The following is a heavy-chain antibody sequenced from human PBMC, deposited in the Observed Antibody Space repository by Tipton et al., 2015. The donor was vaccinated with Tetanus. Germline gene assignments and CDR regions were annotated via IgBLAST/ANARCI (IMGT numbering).Heavy chain of an antibody. CDR1: GFTFSNYG. V-gene: IGHV3-30*18. CDR3: AKENGYNYYYYGMDV. J-gene: IGHJ6*02. D-gene: IGHD3-16*02. Sequence: SLRLSCAASGFTFSNYGFHWVRQAPGKGLEWVAVISYEGSNKYYADSVKGRFTISRDNSKNTLYLQMNSLRAEDTAVYYCAKENGYNYYYYGMDVWGQGTTVTVSS. CDR2: ISYEGSNK.